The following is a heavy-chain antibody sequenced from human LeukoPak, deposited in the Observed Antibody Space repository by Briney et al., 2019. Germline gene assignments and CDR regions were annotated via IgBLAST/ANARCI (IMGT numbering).Heavy chain of an antibody. CDR2: ISSRNSFI. J-gene: IGHJ4*02. D-gene: IGHD2-8*01. V-gene: IGHV3-21*01. Sequence: PGGSLRLSCAASGFTFSSYSMNWVRQAPGKGPEWVSSISSRNSFIYYADSVKGRFTISRDNAKNSLYLQMNILRAEDTAVYHCASRYCTNGVCHFDYWGQGTLVTVSS. CDR1: GFTFSSYS. CDR3: ASRYCTNGVCHFDY.